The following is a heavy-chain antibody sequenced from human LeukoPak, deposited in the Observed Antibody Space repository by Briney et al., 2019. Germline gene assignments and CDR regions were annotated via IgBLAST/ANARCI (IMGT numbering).Heavy chain of an antibody. CDR1: GFTFSKAW. V-gene: IGHV3-15*01. CDR3: TTRLVWFGELLEDFDY. CDR2: IKSRTDGGTT. Sequence: GGSLRLSCAVSGFTFSKAWMSWVRQAPGKGLEWVGRIKSRTDGGTTAYAAPVKGRFTISRDDSKDTLYLQMNSLKTEDTAVYHCTTRLVWFGELLEDFDYWGQGTLVTVSS. D-gene: IGHD3-10*01. J-gene: IGHJ4*02.